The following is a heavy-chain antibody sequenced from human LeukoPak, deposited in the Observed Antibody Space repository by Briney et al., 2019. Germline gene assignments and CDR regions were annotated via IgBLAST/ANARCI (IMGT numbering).Heavy chain of an antibody. V-gene: IGHV3-11*06. D-gene: IGHD2-15*01. CDR3: ARRYCSGGSCYGAFDY. Sequence: GGSLRLSCAASGFTFSESSMSWVRQAPGKGLEWVSNIRSNGRDTHYTDSVKGRFTISRDNAKNTLYLQMNSLRAEDTGVYYCARRYCSGGSCYGAFDYWGQGTLVTVSS. J-gene: IGHJ4*02. CDR1: GFTFSESS. CDR2: IRSNGRDT.